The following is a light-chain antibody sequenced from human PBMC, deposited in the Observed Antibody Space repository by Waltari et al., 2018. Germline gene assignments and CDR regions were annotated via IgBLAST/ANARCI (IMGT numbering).Light chain of an antibody. CDR1: QSLVHSDGNTY. CDR3: MQGTHWPWT. J-gene: IGKJ1*01. Sequence: DVVMTQSPLSLPVTLGQPASISCRSSQSLVHSDGNTYWNWFQQRPGQSPRRLIYKVSNRDSGVPDRFSGSGSGTDFTLKISRVEAEDVGVYYCMQGTHWPWTFGQGTKVEIK. V-gene: IGKV2-30*02. CDR2: KVS.